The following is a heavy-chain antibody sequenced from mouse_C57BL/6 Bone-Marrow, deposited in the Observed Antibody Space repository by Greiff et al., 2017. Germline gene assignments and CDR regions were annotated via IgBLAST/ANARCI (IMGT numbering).Heavy chain of an antibody. CDR1: GYTFTDYN. Sequence: EVMLVESGPELVKPGASVKIPCKASGYTFTDYNMDWVKQSHGKSLEWIGDINPNNGGTIYNQKFKGKATMTVDKSSSTAYMELRSLTSEDTAVYYCARRGELIYAMDYWGQGTSVTVSS. CDR3: ARRGELIYAMDY. V-gene: IGHV1-18*01. J-gene: IGHJ4*01. CDR2: INPNNGGT.